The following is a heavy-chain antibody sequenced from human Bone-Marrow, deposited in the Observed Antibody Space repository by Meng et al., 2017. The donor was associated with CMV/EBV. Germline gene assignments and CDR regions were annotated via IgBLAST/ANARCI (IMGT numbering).Heavy chain of an antibody. CDR3: ARDWHSHYSPPNWFDP. V-gene: IGHV1-2*02. CDR1: GYTFIGYY. CDR2: INPNSGDT. J-gene: IGHJ5*02. D-gene: IGHD2-15*01. Sequence: ATVKVPCKATGYTFIGYYINWVRQAPGQGLEWMGWINPNSGDTNYAQRFQGRVTMTRDTSISTAYMELSRLRSDDTAVYYCARDWHSHYSPPNWFDPWGQGTLVTVSS.